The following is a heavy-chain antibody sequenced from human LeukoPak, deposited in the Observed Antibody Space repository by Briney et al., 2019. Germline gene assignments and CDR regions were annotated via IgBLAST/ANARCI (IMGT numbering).Heavy chain of an antibody. V-gene: IGHV3-53*01. CDR3: ARQNSAYDFPKYYYFDF. Sequence: PGGSLRLSCAASGFSVSSNYMNWVRQAPGKGLEWVSLMFSGGATYYADSVKGRFTISRDNSENTLYLQMNSLRAEDTAVYYCARQNSAYDFPKYYYFDFWGQGTLVTVSS. J-gene: IGHJ4*02. CDR1: GFSVSSNY. D-gene: IGHD5-12*01. CDR2: MFSGGAT.